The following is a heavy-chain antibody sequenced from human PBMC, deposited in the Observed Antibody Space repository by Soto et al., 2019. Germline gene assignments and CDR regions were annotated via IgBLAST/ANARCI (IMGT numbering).Heavy chain of an antibody. Sequence: GGSLRLSCVASGFTFSTDSMNWVRQAPGKGLEWVAHISTSGATRYYADSVKGRFTISRDNAKTSLYLQMDSLRNEDTAVYYCARDHHRYSGYDYVDYWGQGTLVTVSS. J-gene: IGHJ4*02. CDR2: ISTSGATR. V-gene: IGHV3-48*02. D-gene: IGHD5-12*01. CDR1: GFTFSTDS. CDR3: ARDHHRYSGYDYVDY.